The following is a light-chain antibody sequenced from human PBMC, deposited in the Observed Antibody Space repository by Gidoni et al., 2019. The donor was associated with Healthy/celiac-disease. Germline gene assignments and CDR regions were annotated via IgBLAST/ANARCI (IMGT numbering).Light chain of an antibody. CDR2: GNN. Sequence: QSVLTQPPSVSGAPGQKVTISCTGSSSNIGAGYAVHWYQQLPGTAPKLLIYGNNNPPSGVPDRFSGSKSGTSASLAITGLQAEDEADYYCQSYDSSLSGFVVFGGGTKLTVL. J-gene: IGLJ2*01. CDR1: SSNIGAGYA. CDR3: QSYDSSLSGFVV. V-gene: IGLV1-40*01.